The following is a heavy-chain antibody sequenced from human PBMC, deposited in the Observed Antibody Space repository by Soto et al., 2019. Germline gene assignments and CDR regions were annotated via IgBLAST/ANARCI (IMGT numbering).Heavy chain of an antibody. J-gene: IGHJ4*02. V-gene: IGHV4-61*05. CDR3: ARSPGYSSGSYYFDY. D-gene: IGHD6-19*01. Sequence: SETLSLTCTFSGGSISSSSYYLGWIRQPPGKGLEWIGYISYSGSTNYNPSLKSRVTISVDTSKNQFSLKLSSVTAADTAVYYCARSPGYSSGSYYFDYWGQGTLVTVSS. CDR2: ISYSGST. CDR1: GGSISSSSYY.